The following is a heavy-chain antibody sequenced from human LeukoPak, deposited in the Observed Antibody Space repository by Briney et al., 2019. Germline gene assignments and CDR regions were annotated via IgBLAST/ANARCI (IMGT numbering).Heavy chain of an antibody. J-gene: IGHJ4*02. CDR3: ARGDINWNRSYFDY. CDR2: ISNDGDYK. Sequence: GGSLRLSCAASGFTFRSYAMPWVRQAPGKGLEWVALISNDGDYKYYADSVKGRFTISRDNSKYTFYLQMNSLRAEDTALYYCARGDINWNRSYFDYWGQGTLDTVSS. V-gene: IGHV3-30*01. CDR1: GFTFRSYA. D-gene: IGHD1-1*01.